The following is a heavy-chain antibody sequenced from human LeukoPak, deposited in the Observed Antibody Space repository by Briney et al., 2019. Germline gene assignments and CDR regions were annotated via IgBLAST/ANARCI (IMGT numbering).Heavy chain of an antibody. V-gene: IGHV4-59*08. CDR3: ARHPPDYGDYLMYYYYGMDV. CDR1: GGSISSYY. J-gene: IGHJ6*02. D-gene: IGHD4-17*01. CDR2: IYYSGST. Sequence: PSETLSLTCTVSGGSISSYYWSWIRQPPGKGLEWIGYIYYSGSTNYNPSLKSRVTISVDTSKNQFSLKLSSVTAADTAVYYCARHPPDYGDYLMYYYYGMDVWGQGTTVTVSS.